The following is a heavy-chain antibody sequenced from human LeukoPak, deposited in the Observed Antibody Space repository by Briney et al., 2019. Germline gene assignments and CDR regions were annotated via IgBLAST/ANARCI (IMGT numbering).Heavy chain of an antibody. V-gene: IGHV4-59*12. CDR2: IYYSGST. J-gene: IGHJ4*02. CDR3: ARRDYYGSGRYGYSDY. Sequence: SETLSLTCTVSGGSISSYYWSWIRQPPGKGLEWIGYIYYSGSTNYNPSLKSRVTISVDTSKNQFSLKLSSVTAADTAVYYCARRDYYGSGRYGYSDYWGQGTLVTVSS. D-gene: IGHD3-10*01. CDR1: GGSISSYY.